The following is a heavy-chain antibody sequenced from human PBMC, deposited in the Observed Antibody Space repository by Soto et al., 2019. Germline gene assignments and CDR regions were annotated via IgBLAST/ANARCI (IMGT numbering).Heavy chain of an antibody. Sequence: SVTLSLTCTVSGGSIGSYYWSWIRQPPGKGLEWIGYIYYSGSTNYNPSLKSRVTISVDTSKNQFSLKLSSVTAADTAVYYCAREGIAAREGFDPWGQGTLVTVSS. D-gene: IGHD6-6*01. CDR3: AREGIAAREGFDP. J-gene: IGHJ5*02. V-gene: IGHV4-59*01. CDR2: IYYSGST. CDR1: GGSIGSYY.